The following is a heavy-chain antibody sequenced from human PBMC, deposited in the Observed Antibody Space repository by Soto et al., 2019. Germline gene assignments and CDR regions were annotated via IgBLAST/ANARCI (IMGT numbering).Heavy chain of an antibody. CDR2: IFYNGRT. Sequence: QVPLQESGPGLVRPSETLALTCSVSVGSITSPNYFWGWVRRAPGRGPEWMGNIFYNGRTDSRPALQSRVTSSVDPSRNQVSLRLASVTAAATAIYYGASGAFSAELQSAWFAPWGHGTLVTVSS. D-gene: IGHD3-3*02. CDR1: VGSITSPNYF. CDR3: ASGAFSAELQSAWFAP. V-gene: IGHV4-39*01. J-gene: IGHJ5*02.